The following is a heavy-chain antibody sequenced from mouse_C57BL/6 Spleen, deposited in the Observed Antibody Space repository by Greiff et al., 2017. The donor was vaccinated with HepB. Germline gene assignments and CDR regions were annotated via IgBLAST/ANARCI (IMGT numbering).Heavy chain of an antibody. D-gene: IGHD1-1*01. J-gene: IGHJ1*03. CDR1: GFNIKDDY. Sequence: EVQLQQSGAELVRPGASVKLSCTASGFNIKDDYMHWVKQRPEQGLEWIGWIDPENGDTEYASKFQGKATITADTSSNTAYLQLSSLTSEDTAVYYCTTPPYYYGNSYDYWYFDVWGTGTTVTVSS. V-gene: IGHV14-4*01. CDR3: TTPPYYYGNSYDYWYFDV. CDR2: IDPENGDT.